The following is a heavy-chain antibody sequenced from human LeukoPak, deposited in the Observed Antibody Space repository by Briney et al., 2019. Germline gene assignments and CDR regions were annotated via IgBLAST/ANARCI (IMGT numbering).Heavy chain of an antibody. Sequence: HPGRSLRLSRAASGFTFSSYGMHWVRQAPGKGLEWVADIWYDGSKKYYADSVKGRFTISRDTSKNTLYLQMNSLRAEDAALYYCATNGGGSYYFDYWGQGTLVTVSS. CDR2: IWYDGSKK. CDR1: GFTFSSYG. V-gene: IGHV3-33*01. CDR3: ATNGGGSYYFDY. D-gene: IGHD3-16*01. J-gene: IGHJ4*02.